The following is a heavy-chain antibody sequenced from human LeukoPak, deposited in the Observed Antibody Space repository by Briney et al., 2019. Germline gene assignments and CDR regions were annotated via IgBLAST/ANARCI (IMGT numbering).Heavy chain of an antibody. CDR1: GFTFSSYG. CDR2: ISYDGSNK. CDR3: AKGVIYSSSWSSVPDAPTEFDY. V-gene: IGHV3-30*18. D-gene: IGHD6-13*01. J-gene: IGHJ4*02. Sequence: QPGRSLRLSCAASGFTFSSYGMHWVRQAPGKGLEWVAVISYDGSNKYYADSVKGRFTISRDNSKNTLYLQMNSLRAEDTAVYYCAKGVIYSSSWSSVPDAPTEFDYWGQGTLVTVSS.